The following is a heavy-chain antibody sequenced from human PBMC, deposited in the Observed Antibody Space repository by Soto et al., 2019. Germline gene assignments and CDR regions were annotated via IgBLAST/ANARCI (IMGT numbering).Heavy chain of an antibody. V-gene: IGHV1-3*01. D-gene: IGHD7-27*01. CDR1: GYTFTSYA. CDR3: ARLLGGMDV. J-gene: IGHJ6*02. Sequence: ASVKVSCKASGYTFTSYAMHWVVQAPVQGREWMGWINAGNGNTKYSQKFQGRVTITRDTSESTAYMELSSLISEDTAVYYCARLLGGMDVWGQGTTVTVSS. CDR2: INAGNGNT.